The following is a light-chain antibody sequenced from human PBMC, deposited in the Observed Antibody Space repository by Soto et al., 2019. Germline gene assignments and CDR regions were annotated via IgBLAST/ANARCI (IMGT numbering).Light chain of an antibody. CDR3: QQYYSYPQT. J-gene: IGKJ1*01. CDR1: QGISSY. V-gene: IGKV1-8*01. Sequence: AIRMTQSPSSLSASTGDRVTITCRASQGISSYLAWYQQKPGKAPKLLIYAASTLQSGVPSRFSGSGSGTDFTLTISCLQSEDFATYCCQQYYSYPQTFDQGTKVEIK. CDR2: AAS.